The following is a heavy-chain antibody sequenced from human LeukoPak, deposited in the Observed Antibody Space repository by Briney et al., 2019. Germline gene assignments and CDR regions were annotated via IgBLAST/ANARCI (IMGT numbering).Heavy chain of an antibody. CDR3: ARDLGLLQYTSVHDTANY. V-gene: IGHV3-30-3*01. D-gene: IGHD5/OR15-5a*01. CDR2: ISFDAINK. J-gene: IGHJ4*02. Sequence: QAGGSLRLSCAASGFTFSGYAMHWVRQAPGKGLEWVALISFDAINKDYADSVKGRFTISRDNSKNTLYLQMNSLRAEDTAVYYCARDLGLLQYTSVHDTANYWGQGTLVTVSS. CDR1: GFTFSGYA.